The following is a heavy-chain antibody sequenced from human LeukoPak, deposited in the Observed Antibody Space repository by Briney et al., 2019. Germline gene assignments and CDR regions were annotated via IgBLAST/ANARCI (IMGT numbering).Heavy chain of an antibody. Sequence: SETLSLTCTVSGGSISSYYWSWIRQPAGKGLEWIGRIYTSGSTNYNPSLKSRVTMSVDTSKNQFSLKLSSVTAADTAVYYCARGGSSWYMGTYYYCYMDVWGKGTTVTVSS. CDR2: IYTSGST. V-gene: IGHV4-4*07. CDR1: GGSISSYY. CDR3: ARGGSSWYMGTYYYCYMDV. D-gene: IGHD6-13*01. J-gene: IGHJ6*03.